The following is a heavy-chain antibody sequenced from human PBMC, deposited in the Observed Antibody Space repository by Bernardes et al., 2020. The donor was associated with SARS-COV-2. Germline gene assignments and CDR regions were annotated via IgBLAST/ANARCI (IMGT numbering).Heavy chain of an antibody. J-gene: IGHJ4*02. CDR3: ARDEGDSCYDFGVDY. CDR2: ISAYNGNT. Sequence: ASVKVSCKASGYTFTSYGISWVRQAPGQGLEWMGWISAYNGNTNYAQKLQGRVTMTTDTSTSTAYMELRSLRSDDTAVYYCARDEGDSCYDFGVDYWGQGTLVTVSS. V-gene: IGHV1-18*01. CDR1: GYTFTSYG. D-gene: IGHD5-12*01.